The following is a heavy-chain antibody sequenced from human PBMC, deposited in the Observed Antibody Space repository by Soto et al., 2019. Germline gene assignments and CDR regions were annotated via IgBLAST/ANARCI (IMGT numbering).Heavy chain of an antibody. CDR3: AGAAKRYNWFDP. Sequence: SETLSLTCSVSGGSITTYYWSWIRQPPGKGLEWIGYIYYSGNINYNPSLESRVTISVDTSKNQFSLRLTSVTAADTAVYYCAGAAKRYNWFDPWGQGTLVTVSS. V-gene: IGHV4-59*01. D-gene: IGHD5-18*01. CDR2: IYYSGNI. J-gene: IGHJ5*02. CDR1: GGSITTYY.